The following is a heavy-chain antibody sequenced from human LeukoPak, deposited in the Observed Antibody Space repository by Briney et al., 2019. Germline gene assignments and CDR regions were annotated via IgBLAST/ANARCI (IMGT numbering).Heavy chain of an antibody. V-gene: IGHV1-69*06. D-gene: IGHD6-13*01. CDR1: GYTFTSYG. CDR2: IIPIFGTA. J-gene: IGHJ4*02. Sequence: SVKVSCKASGYTFTSYGISWVRQAPGQGLEWMGGIIPIFGTANYAQKFQGRVTITADKSTSTAYMELSSLRSEDTAVYYCARVRWAAAGTLPFDYWGQGTLVTVSS. CDR3: ARVRWAAAGTLPFDY.